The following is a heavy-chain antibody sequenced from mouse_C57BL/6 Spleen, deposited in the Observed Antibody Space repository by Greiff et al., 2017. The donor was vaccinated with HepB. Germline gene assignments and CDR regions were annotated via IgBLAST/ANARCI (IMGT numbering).Heavy chain of an antibody. CDR2: INPYNGDT. D-gene: IGHD1-1*01. J-gene: IGHJ4*01. CDR1: GYSFTGYF. Sequence: EVKLVESGPELVKPGDSVKISCKASGYSFTGYFMNWVMQSHGKSLEWIGRINPYNGDTFYNQKFKGKATLTVDKSSSTAHMELRSLTSEDSAVYYCARSGLNYGSSLYAMDYWGQGTSVTVSS. V-gene: IGHV1-20*01. CDR3: ARSGLNYGSSLYAMDY.